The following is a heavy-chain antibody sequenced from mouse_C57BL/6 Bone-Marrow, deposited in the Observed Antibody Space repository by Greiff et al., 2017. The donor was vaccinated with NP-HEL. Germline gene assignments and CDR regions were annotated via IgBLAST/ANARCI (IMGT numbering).Heavy chain of an antibody. CDR1: GYTFTDYN. J-gene: IGHJ3*01. D-gene: IGHD2-10*01. Sequence: VQLQQSGPELVKPGASVKIPCKASGYTFTDYNMDWVKQSHGKSLEWIGDINPNNGGTIYNQKFKGKATLTVDKSSSTAYMELRSLTSEDTAVYYCARSGAYFRDWFAYWGQGTLVTVSA. CDR2: INPNNGGT. V-gene: IGHV1-18*01. CDR3: ARSGAYFRDWFAY.